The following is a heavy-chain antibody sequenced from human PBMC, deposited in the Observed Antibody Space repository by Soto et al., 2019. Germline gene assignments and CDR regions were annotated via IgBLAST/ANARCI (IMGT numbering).Heavy chain of an antibody. CDR1: GFNFSSFG. D-gene: IGHD6-19*01. V-gene: IGHV3-30*18. J-gene: IGHJ4*02. CDR2: MSYDGSSK. Sequence: QVQLVESGGGVVQPGSSLRLSCAASGFNFSSFGMHWVRQAPGKGLEWVALMSYDGSSKYYQDSLKGRFTISRDKSKNPLYLQMSSLRVEDTAVYYWAKDRGWSSADLEYWGQGTMVTVSS. CDR3: AKDRGWSSADLEY.